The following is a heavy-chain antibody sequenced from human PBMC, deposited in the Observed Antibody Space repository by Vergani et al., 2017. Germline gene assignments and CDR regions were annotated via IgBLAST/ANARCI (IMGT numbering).Heavy chain of an antibody. Sequence: QVQLQESGPGLVKPSETLSLTCTVSGGSISSYYWSWIRQPPGKGLEWIGYIYYSGSTNYNPSLKSRVTISVDTSKNQFSLKLSSVTASDTAVYYCARSYYYDSLDALDMWGQGKMVTV. J-gene: IGHJ3*02. CDR1: GGSISSYY. CDR2: IYYSGST. D-gene: IGHD3-22*01. V-gene: IGHV4-59*01. CDR3: ARSYYYDSLDALDM.